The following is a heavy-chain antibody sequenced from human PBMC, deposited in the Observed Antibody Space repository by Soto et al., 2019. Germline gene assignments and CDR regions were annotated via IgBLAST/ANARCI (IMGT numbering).Heavy chain of an antibody. CDR3: ARVWGGAFDI. CDR1: GGSISSYY. V-gene: IGHV4-59*01. Sequence: SETLSLTCAVSGGSISSYYWGWIRQPPGKGLEWIGYIYYSGSTNYNPSLKSRVTISVDTSKNQFSLKLSSVTAADTAVYYCARVWGGAFDIWGQGTTVTVSS. CDR2: IYYSGST. D-gene: IGHD3-10*01. J-gene: IGHJ3*02.